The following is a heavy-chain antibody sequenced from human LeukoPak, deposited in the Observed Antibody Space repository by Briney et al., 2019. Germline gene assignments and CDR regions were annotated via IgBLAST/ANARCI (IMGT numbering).Heavy chain of an antibody. Sequence: GGSLRLSCAASGFNFSNYGLHWVRQAPGKGLEWVAVISSDGSKKYYADSVTGRFTISRDSSTSTFYLQMNSLRPDDTAVYFCTRVFQWGLHAYDPFDFWGLGTLVTVSP. D-gene: IGHD3-16*01. CDR1: GFNFSNYG. CDR3: TRVFQWGLHAYDPFDF. J-gene: IGHJ4*02. CDR2: ISSDGSKK. V-gene: IGHV3-30*03.